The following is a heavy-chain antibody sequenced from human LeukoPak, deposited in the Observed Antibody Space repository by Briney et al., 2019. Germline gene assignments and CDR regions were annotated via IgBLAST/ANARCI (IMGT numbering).Heavy chain of an antibody. D-gene: IGHD1-26*01. V-gene: IGHV3-21*01. CDR1: GFTFSRYT. J-gene: IGHJ4*02. CDR3: ARGTGSYDY. Sequence: GSLRLSCAASGFTFSRYTVNWVRQAPGKGLEWVSSITSSSTYIYYADSVKGRFTISRDNAKNSLYLHMNSLRAEDTAVYYCARGTGSYDYWGQGTRVTVSS. CDR2: ITSSSTYI.